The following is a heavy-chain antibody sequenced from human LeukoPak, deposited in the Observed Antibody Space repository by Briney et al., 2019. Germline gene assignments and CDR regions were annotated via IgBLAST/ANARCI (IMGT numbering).Heavy chain of an antibody. D-gene: IGHD5-18*01. V-gene: IGHV4-59*01. CDR3: ARRAYSYGHYYYFDF. Sequence: PSETLSLTCTVSGGSISSYSWSWTRQPPGKGLEWIRYIYYTGSSNYNPSLKSRVSISLDTSKNHFSLRLSSVTAADTAVYYCARRAYSYGHYYYFDFWGQGTLVTVSS. CDR2: IYYTGSS. CDR1: GGSISSYS. J-gene: IGHJ4*02.